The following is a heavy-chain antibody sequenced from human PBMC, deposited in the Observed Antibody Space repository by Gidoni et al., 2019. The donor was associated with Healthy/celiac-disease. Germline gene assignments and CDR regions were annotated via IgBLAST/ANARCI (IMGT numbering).Heavy chain of an antibody. CDR1: GGSISSGGSF. CDR2: IYYSGST. CDR3: ARGVGPSQLLYYYYGMDV. Sequence: QVQLQESGPGLVTPSQTLSLTCTVSGGSISSGGSFWSWSRQHPGKGLEWIGYIYYSGSTYYNPSLKSRVTISVDTSKNQFSLKLSSVTAADTAVYYCARGVGPSQLLYYYYGMDVWGQGTTVTVSS. J-gene: IGHJ6*02. V-gene: IGHV4-31*03. D-gene: IGHD2-2*01.